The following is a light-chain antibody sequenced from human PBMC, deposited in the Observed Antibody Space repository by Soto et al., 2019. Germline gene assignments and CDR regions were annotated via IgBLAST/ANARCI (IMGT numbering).Light chain of an antibody. CDR1: QSVSSNF. Sequence: EIVLTQSPGTLSLSPGERATLFCRASQSVSSNFLAWYQQKPGQAPRLLIYNASRRAAGIPDRFSGSGSGTDFTLTISRLEPEDSAIDYCQQYGSWTFGQGTKVEI. J-gene: IGKJ1*01. CDR2: NAS. V-gene: IGKV3-20*01. CDR3: QQYGSWT.